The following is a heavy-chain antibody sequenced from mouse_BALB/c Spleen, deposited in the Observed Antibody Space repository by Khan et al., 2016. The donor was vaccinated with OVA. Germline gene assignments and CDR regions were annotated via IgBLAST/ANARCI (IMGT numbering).Heavy chain of an antibody. CDR3: ARRNYFGYTFAY. Sequence: VELVESGAELARPGASVKLSCKASGYTFTDYYINWVKQRTGQGLEWIGEISPGSGDIYYNERFKGKAKLTADNSSSTAYMQRSSLTSEASAFYFCARRNYFGYTFAYWGQGTLVTVSA. D-gene: IGHD1-2*01. J-gene: IGHJ3*01. CDR1: GYTFTDYY. CDR2: ISPGSGDI. V-gene: IGHV1-77*01.